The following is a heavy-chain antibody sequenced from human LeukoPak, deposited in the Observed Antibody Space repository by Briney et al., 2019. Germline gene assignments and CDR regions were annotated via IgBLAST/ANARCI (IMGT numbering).Heavy chain of an antibody. D-gene: IGHD2-2*01. CDR3: ARYCSTTSCLGAYYGMDV. J-gene: IGHJ6*02. Sequence: GGSLRLSCAASGFTFSSYAMSWVRQAPGKGLEWVSSITGSGFSTYYADSVKGRFTISRDNSKNTLYLQMNSLRAEDTALYYCARYCSTTSCLGAYYGMDVWGQGTTVTVSS. V-gene: IGHV3-23*01. CDR1: GFTFSSYA. CDR2: ITGSGFST.